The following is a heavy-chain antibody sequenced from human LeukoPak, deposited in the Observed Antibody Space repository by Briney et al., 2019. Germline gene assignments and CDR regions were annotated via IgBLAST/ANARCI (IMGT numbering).Heavy chain of an antibody. D-gene: IGHD3-16*01. J-gene: IGHJ4*02. CDR2: ISANGDLT. V-gene: IGHV3-23*01. Sequence: GGSLRLSCAASGFTFSNYALNWVRQAPGKGLEWVSGISANGDLTYYGDSVKGRFTISRDNSRNTLYLQMNSLRAEDTAVYYCAKLDTDYCTAGWGRGTLVTVSS. CDR1: GFTFSNYA. CDR3: AKLDTDYCTAG.